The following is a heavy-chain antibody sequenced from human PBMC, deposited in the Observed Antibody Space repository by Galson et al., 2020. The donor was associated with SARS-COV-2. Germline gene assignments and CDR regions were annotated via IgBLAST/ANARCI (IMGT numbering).Heavy chain of an antibody. J-gene: IGHJ4*02. CDR3: ARREAGLFDWFQSGHYLDY. D-gene: IGHD3-9*01. Sequence: SETLSLTCAVYGGSLSGYYWSWIRQPPGKRLEWIGEINHSGSTNYNPSLKSRLTISIDTSKNQFSLRLSSVTAADTSVYYCARREAGLFDWFQSGHYLDYWGQGTLVTVSA. CDR1: GGSLSGYY. CDR2: INHSGST. V-gene: IGHV4-34*01.